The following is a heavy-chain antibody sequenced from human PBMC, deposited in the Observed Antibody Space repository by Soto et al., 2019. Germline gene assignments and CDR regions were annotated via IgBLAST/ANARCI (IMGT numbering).Heavy chain of an antibody. CDR1: GYTFTNYW. CDR3: AASIFYYGMDV. V-gene: IGHV5-51*01. Sequence: PGESLKISCKGSGYTFTNYWIGWVRQMPGKGLERMGIIYPGDSDTKYNTSFQGQVTISADKFITTTYLQWSSLKASDTAIYYCAASIFYYGMDVWGQGTTVTVSS. CDR2: IYPGDSDT. J-gene: IGHJ6*02.